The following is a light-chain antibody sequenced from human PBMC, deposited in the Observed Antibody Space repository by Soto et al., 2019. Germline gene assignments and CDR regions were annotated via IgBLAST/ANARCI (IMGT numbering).Light chain of an antibody. CDR1: SSDIGTYNL. J-gene: IGLJ2*01. CDR3: ISYIPSSAFMV. V-gene: IGLV2-14*02. Sequence: QSALTQPASVSGSPGQSITISCTGFSSDIGTYNLVSWYQQHPGKAPKLMIYEVSKRPSGVSNRFSGSKSGYTASLTISGLQAEDEADYYCISYIPSSAFMVFGGGTKVTVL. CDR2: EVS.